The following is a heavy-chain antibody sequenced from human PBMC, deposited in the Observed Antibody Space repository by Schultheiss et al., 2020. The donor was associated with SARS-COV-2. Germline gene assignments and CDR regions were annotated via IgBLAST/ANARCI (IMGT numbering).Heavy chain of an antibody. Sequence: ASVKVSCKVSGYTLTELSMHWVRQAPGKGLEWMGGFDPEDGETIYAQKFQGRVTMTEDTSTTTAYMELRSLRSDDTAVYYCARDRGVQWEFDYWGQGTLVTVSS. J-gene: IGHJ4*02. CDR3: ARDRGVQWEFDY. V-gene: IGHV1-24*01. CDR1: GYTLTELS. D-gene: IGHD1-26*01. CDR2: FDPEDGET.